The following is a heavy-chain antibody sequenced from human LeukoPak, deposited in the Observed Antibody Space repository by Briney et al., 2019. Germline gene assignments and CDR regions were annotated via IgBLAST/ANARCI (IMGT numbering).Heavy chain of an antibody. D-gene: IGHD3-22*01. CDR2: IRYDGSNK. J-gene: IGHJ4*02. CDR3: AKDTTYYYDSSGY. Sequence: PGGSLRLSCAASGFTFSSYGMHWVRQAPGKGLEWVAFIRYDGSNKDYADSVKGRFTISRDNSKNTLYLQMNSLRAEDTAVYYCAKDTTYYYDSSGYWGQGTLVTVSS. CDR1: GFTFSSYG. V-gene: IGHV3-30*02.